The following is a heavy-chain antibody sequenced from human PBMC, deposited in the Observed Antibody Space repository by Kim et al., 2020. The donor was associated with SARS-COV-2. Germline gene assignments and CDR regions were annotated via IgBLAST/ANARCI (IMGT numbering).Heavy chain of an antibody. V-gene: IGHV1-3*01. Sequence: ASVKVSCKTSGFNFLRFAIHWVRQAPGQRLQWIGWINVGDEKTRYSQQFQGRVTIVRDTSASTVNMELTNLTSEDTAVYFCARADGSGYRSREDNWGPGT. CDR3: ARADGSGYRSREDN. CDR1: GFNFLRFA. J-gene: IGHJ4*02. CDR2: INVGDEKT. D-gene: IGHD3-10*01.